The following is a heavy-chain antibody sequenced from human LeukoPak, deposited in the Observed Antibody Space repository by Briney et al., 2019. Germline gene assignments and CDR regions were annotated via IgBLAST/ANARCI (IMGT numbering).Heavy chain of an antibody. CDR1: GFTFSSNW. CDR2: TSSSSSTI. Sequence: GGSLRLSCTASGFTFSSNWMHWVRQAPGKGLEWVSYTSSSSSTIYYADSVKSRFTISRDNAKNSLYLQMNSLRAEDTAVYYCARLRYYGMDVWGQGATVTVSS. CDR3: ARLRYYGMDV. V-gene: IGHV3-48*04. J-gene: IGHJ6*02.